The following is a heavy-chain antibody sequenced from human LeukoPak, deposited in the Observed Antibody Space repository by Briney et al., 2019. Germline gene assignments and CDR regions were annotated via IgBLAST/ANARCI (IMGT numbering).Heavy chain of an antibody. CDR3: ARVDCSSTSFQLSYYYGMDV. Sequence: SVKVSCNASAGTFSSYAISWVRQAPGQGLEWMRGIIPIFVTANYAQKFQGRVTITADESTSTAYMELSSLRSEDTAVYYCARVDCSSTSFQLSYYYGMDVWGQGTTVTVSS. CDR1: AGTFSSYA. D-gene: IGHD2-2*01. J-gene: IGHJ6*02. V-gene: IGHV1-69*13. CDR2: IIPIFVTA.